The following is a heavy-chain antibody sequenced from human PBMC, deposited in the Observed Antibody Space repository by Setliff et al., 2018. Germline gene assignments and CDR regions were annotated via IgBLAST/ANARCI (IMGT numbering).Heavy chain of an antibody. D-gene: IGHD5-12*01. CDR3: ARGYSGYDYLKPFDY. CDR2: IYTSGST. Sequence: SETLSLTCAVYGGSFSGYYWSWIRQPPGKGLEWIGRIYTSGSTNYKPSLKSRVTISVDTSKNQFSLKLSSVTAADTAVYYCARGYSGYDYLKPFDYWGQGTLVTVSS. J-gene: IGHJ4*02. CDR1: GGSFSGYY. V-gene: IGHV4-59*10.